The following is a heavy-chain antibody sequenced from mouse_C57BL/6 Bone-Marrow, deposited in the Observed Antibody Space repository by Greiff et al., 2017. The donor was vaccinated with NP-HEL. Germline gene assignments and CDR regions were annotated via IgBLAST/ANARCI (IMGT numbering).Heavy chain of an antibody. CDR3: ARDFITTVVPYGYFDV. D-gene: IGHD1-1*01. V-gene: IGHV3-6*01. CDR2: ISYDGST. J-gene: IGHJ1*03. Sequence: DVQLQESGPGLVKPSQSLSLTCSVTGYSITSGYYWNWIRKFPGNKLEWMGYISYDGSTNYNPSLKNRISITRDPSKNPSFLKLNSVTTEDTATYYSARDFITTVVPYGYFDVWGTGTTVTVSS. CDR1: GYSITSGYY.